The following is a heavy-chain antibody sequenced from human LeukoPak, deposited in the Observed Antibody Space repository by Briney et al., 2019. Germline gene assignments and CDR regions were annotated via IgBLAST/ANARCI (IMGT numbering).Heavy chain of an antibody. CDR2: ISSNGGST. Sequence: GGSLRLSCSASGFTFSSYAMHWVRQAPGKGLEYVSAISSNGGSTYYADSVKGRFTVSRENSKNTLYLQMSSLRAEDTAVYYCVRVLCGCSSWTGCFDYWGQGTLVTVSS. D-gene: IGHD6-13*01. V-gene: IGHV3-64D*09. CDR3: VRVLCGCSSWTGCFDY. CDR1: GFTFSSYA. J-gene: IGHJ4*02.